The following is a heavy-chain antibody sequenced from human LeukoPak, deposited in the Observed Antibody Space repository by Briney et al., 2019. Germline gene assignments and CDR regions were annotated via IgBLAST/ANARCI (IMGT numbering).Heavy chain of an antibody. CDR3: AKDQRGDILTGSPFDC. CDR1: GFTFSRYG. CDR2: MSYDENND. J-gene: IGHJ4*02. Sequence: GGSLRLSCTASGFTFSRYGIHWVRQAPRRGLQWVALMSYDENNDYYADSVKGRFTISRDNSKNTLYLQMNNLRAEDTAVYFCAKDQRGDILTGSPFDCWGQGTLVTVSS. D-gene: IGHD3-9*01. V-gene: IGHV3-30*18.